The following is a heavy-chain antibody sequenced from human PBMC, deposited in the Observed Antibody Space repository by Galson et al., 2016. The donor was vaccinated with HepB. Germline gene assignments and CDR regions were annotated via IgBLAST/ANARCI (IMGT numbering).Heavy chain of an antibody. Sequence: SETLSLTCSVSGGSVSSGGYYWSWIRQPPGKALEWIGYMYYSGITAYNPSLKSRVIISMDTSKNQFSLKLSSVTAADTAVYYCARGAATTLDYWGQGTLVTVSS. CDR3: ARGAATTLDY. D-gene: IGHD5-12*01. CDR2: MYYSGIT. V-gene: IGHV4-61*08. CDR1: GGSVSSGGYY. J-gene: IGHJ4*02.